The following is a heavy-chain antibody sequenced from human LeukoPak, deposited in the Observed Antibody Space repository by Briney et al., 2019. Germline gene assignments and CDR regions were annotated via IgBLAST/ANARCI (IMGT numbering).Heavy chain of an antibody. Sequence: SETLSLTCTVSGGSINCCYWSWIRQPAGQGLEWIGRIYSSGATYYNPSLTRPVPTSVDTSKNQFSLNLNSVTAAATAVYYCARILGGARSWFDPWGPGTLVPVSP. CDR2: IYSSGAT. J-gene: IGHJ5*02. D-gene: IGHD3-16*01. CDR3: ARILGGARSWFDP. CDR1: GGSINCCY. V-gene: IGHV4-4*07.